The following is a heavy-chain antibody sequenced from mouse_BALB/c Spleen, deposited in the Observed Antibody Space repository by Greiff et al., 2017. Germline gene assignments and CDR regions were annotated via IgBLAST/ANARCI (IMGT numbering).Heavy chain of an antibody. J-gene: IGHJ1*01. CDR3: AREEYALSWDFDV. CDR1: GYTFTSYW. Sequence: VQLQQPGAELVKPGASVKMSCKASGYTFTSYWMHWVKQRPGQGLEWIGVIDPSDSYTSYNQKFKGKATLTVDTSSSTAYMQLSSLTSEDSAVDYCAREEYALSWDFDVGGGGTTVTVSS. CDR2: IDPSDSYT. V-gene: IGHV1-59*01. D-gene: IGHD5-1*01.